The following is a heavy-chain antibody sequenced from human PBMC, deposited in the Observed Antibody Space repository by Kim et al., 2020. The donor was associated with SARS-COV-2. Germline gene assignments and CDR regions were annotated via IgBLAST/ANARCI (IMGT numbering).Heavy chain of an antibody. J-gene: IGHJ6*03. CDR1: GGSISTTSHY. D-gene: IGHD6-13*01. CDR2: IYYSGST. V-gene: IGHV4-39*01. CDR3: ARQQAHRSSWHYSYHYYLDV. Sequence: SETLSLTCSVFGGSISTTSHYWGWIRQPPGKGLEWIGNIYYSGSTYYNPSLENRVTISVDTSKNQFSLKLSSVTAADTAVYYCARQQAHRSSWHYSYHYYLDVWGKGTTVTVSS.